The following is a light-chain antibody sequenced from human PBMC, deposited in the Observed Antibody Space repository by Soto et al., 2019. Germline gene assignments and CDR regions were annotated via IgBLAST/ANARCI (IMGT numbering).Light chain of an antibody. CDR1: QVISTS. CDR2: AAS. CDR3: QKLFDSPIN. V-gene: IGKV1-9*01. Sequence: DIQLTQSPFFLSPSLGGFVPITCRASQVISTSLAWYQVKPGKAPKLLIYAASTLESGVPSRFSATVSGTEFSLTITSLQPEDFATYYCQKLFDSPINFGQGTRLEIK. J-gene: IGKJ5*01.